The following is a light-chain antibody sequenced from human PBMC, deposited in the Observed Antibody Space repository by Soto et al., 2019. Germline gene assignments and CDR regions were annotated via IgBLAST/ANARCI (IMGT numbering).Light chain of an antibody. V-gene: IGLV2-14*01. CDR2: EVT. J-gene: IGLJ1*01. Sequence: QSVLAQPASVSGSPGQSITISCTGTSGDIGSYNRVSWYQQHPGKAPKLIIYEVTDRPSGVSNRFSGSKSGNTASLTISGLTAEDEPEHYCTPYTNINTRACVFGTGTKVTV. CDR1: SGDIGSYNR. CDR3: TPYTNINTRACV.